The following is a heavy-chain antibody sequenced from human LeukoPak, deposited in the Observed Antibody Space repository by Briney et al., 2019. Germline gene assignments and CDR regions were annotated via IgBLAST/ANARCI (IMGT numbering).Heavy chain of an antibody. Sequence: PGGSLRLSCATSGFTFSTYWMHWVRQTPGKELEWVARINSDGRTTVYADSVRGRFTISRDNAKNSLYLQMNSLRAEDTAVYYCATPLDYYDSSGYHQGGDWGQGTLVTVSS. D-gene: IGHD3-22*01. CDR1: GFTFSTYW. J-gene: IGHJ4*02. CDR2: INSDGRTT. CDR3: ATPLDYYDSSGYHQGGD. V-gene: IGHV3-74*01.